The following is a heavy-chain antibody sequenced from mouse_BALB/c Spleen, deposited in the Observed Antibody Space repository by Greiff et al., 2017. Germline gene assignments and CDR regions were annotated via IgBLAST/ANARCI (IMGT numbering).Heavy chain of an antibody. CDR1: GYTFTDYN. D-gene: IGHD1-1*02. J-gene: IGHJ4*01. Sequence: VQLQQSGPELVKPGASVKISCKASGYTFTDYNMHWVKQSHGKSLEWIGYIYPYNGGTGYNQKFKSKATLTVDNSSSTAYMELRSLTSEDSAVYYCARDYGPQYYAMDYWGQGTSVTVSS. V-gene: IGHV1S29*02. CDR2: IYPYNGGT. CDR3: ARDYGPQYYAMDY.